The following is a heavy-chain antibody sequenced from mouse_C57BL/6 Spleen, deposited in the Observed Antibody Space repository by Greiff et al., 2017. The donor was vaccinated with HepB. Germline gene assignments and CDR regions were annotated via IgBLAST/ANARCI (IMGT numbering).Heavy chain of an antibody. J-gene: IGHJ4*01. V-gene: IGHV1-82*01. Sequence: VQRVESGPELVKPGASVKISCKASGYAFSSSWMNWVKQRPGKGLEWIGRIYPGDGDTNYNGKFKGKATLTADKSSSTAYMQLSSLTSEDSAVYFCASDYYGSSFYAMDYWGQGTSVTVSS. CDR3: ASDYYGSSFYAMDY. D-gene: IGHD1-1*01. CDR2: IYPGDGDT. CDR1: GYAFSSSW.